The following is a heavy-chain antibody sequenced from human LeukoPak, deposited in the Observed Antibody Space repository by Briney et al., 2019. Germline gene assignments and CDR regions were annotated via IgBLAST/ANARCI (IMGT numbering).Heavy chain of an antibody. CDR3: AREGGVAAALSEYYYYYMDA. CDR2: ISSSSSYI. Sequence: GGSLRLSCAASGFTFSSYSMNWVRQAPGKGLEWVSSISSSSSYIYYADSVKGRFTISRDNAKNSLYLQMNSLRAEDTAVYYCAREGGVAAALSEYYYYYMDAWGKGTTVTVSS. D-gene: IGHD6-13*01. CDR1: GFTFSSYS. J-gene: IGHJ6*03. V-gene: IGHV3-21*01.